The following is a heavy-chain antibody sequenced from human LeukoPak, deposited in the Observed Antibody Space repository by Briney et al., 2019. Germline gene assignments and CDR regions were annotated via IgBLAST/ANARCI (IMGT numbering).Heavy chain of an antibody. Sequence: PSETLSLTCAVSGGSISTTSYYWGWIRQPPGKGLEWIGSIYYTGITFYNASLKTRVTISVDTSKNQSSLELSSVTAADTALYYCARHSSRDAFDIWGQGTMVTVSS. V-gene: IGHV4-39*01. D-gene: IGHD6-13*01. CDR3: ARHSSRDAFDI. CDR1: GGSISTTSYY. CDR2: IYYTGIT. J-gene: IGHJ3*02.